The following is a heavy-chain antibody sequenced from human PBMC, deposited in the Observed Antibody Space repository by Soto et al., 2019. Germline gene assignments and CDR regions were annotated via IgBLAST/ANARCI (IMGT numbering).Heavy chain of an antibody. Sequence: SLRLSCAASGFSFRNAGMHRVRHAPGKELEWVAVILYDGSNKYYADSVKGRFTICRDNSKNMLYLQMNSLRVCDTAVYYCARGIHRAGNGGDWFDPWGQGTLVTVSS. CDR2: ILYDGSNK. V-gene: IGHV3-33*01. CDR3: ARGIHRAGNGGDWFDP. CDR1: GFSFRNAG. D-gene: IGHD6-19*01. J-gene: IGHJ5*02.